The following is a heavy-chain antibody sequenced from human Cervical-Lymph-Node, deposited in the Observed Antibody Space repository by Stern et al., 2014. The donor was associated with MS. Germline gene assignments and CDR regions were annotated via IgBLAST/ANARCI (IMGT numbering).Heavy chain of an antibody. CDR1: GFTFSASG. CDR2: IRGKANSFAT. CDR3: TRQGPTPVDDFDY. V-gene: IGHV3-73*01. Sequence: EVQLVESGGGLVQPGGSLKLSCAASGFTFSASGIHWVRQASGKGLEWVGRIRGKANSFATDYAASVKGRFTISRDDSKNAAYLQMNSLKTEDTAIYYCTRQGPTPVDDFDYWGQGTLVTVSS. J-gene: IGHJ4*02.